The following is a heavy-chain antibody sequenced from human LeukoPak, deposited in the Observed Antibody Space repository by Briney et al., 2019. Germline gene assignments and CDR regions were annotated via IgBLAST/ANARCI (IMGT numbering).Heavy chain of an antibody. J-gene: IGHJ1*01. CDR3: ARDRVGYCSGGSCVGGYFQH. Sequence: GRSLRLSCAASGFTFSSYAMHWVRQAPGKGLEWVAVISYDGSNKYYADSVKGRFTISRENSKNTLYLQMNSLRAEDTAVYYCARDRVGYCSGGSCVGGYFQHWGQGTLVTVSS. CDR1: GFTFSSYA. CDR2: ISYDGSNK. D-gene: IGHD2-15*01. V-gene: IGHV3-30*01.